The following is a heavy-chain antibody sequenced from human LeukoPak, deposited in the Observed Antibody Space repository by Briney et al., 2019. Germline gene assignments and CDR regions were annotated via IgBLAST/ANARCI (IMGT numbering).Heavy chain of an antibody. V-gene: IGHV4-59*06. CDR1: GFTFATYW. J-gene: IGHJ4*02. CDR3: AIGGPATGLEN. D-gene: IGHD2-15*01. Sequence: GSLRLSCAASGFTFATYWMHWIRQAPGKGLEWVGYIYYTGTTYYNPSLRRRLTITADTSKNQFSLKLRSVSAADTGLYYCAIGGPATGLENWGQGALVTVSP. CDR2: IYYTGTT.